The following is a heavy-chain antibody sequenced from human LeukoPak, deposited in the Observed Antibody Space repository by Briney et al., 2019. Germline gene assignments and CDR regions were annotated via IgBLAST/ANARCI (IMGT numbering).Heavy chain of an antibody. CDR3: ARVVGYGDLRFDP. V-gene: IGHV1-2*02. J-gene: IGHJ5*02. CDR2: INPNSGGT. D-gene: IGHD4-17*01. CDR1: GYTFTGYY. Sequence: ASVKVSCKASGYTFTGYYMHWVRQAPGQGLEWMGWINPNSGGTNYAQKLQGRVTMTTDTSTSTAYMELRSLRSDDTAVYYCARVVGYGDLRFDPWGQGTLVTVSS.